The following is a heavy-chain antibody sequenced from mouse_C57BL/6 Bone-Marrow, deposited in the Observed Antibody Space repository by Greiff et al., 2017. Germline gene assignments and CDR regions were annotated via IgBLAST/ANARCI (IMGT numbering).Heavy chain of an antibody. CDR1: GYTFTSYW. CDR2: IDPSDSET. D-gene: IGHD1-1*01. Sequence: QFQLQQPGAELVRPGSSVKLSCKASGYTFTSYWMHWVKQRPIQGLEWIGNIDPSDSETHYNQKFKDKATLTVDKSSSKAYMQLSSLTSEDSAVYYCARSISSYEAYWGQGTLVTVSA. J-gene: IGHJ3*01. CDR3: ARSISSYEAY. V-gene: IGHV1-52*01.